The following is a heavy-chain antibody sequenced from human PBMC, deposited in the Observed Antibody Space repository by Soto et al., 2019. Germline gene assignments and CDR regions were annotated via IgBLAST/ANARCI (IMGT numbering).Heavy chain of an antibody. D-gene: IGHD4-17*01. V-gene: IGHV3-64*07. CDR1: GFTFSNYA. J-gene: IGHJ4*02. CDR3: ARDEDGYGDYDY. CDR2: ISRNGAGT. Sequence: EVQLVESGGGLVQPGGSLRLSCAASGFTFSNYAMDWVRQAPGKGLEFVSAISRNGAGTYYADSVKGRFTISRDNSKNTLYLQMASLIADDMAVYYCARDEDGYGDYDYWGQGTLVTVSS.